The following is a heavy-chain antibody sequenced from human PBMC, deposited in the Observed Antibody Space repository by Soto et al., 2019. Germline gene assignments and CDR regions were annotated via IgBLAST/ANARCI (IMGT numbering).Heavy chain of an antibody. Sequence: QVQLVESGGGVVQPGRSLRLSCAASGFTFSSYGMHWVRQAPGKGLEWVAVISYDGSNKYYADSVKGRFTISRDNXKXXLYLQMNSLRAEDTAVYYCAKASYGGNPDDWYFDLWGRGTLVTVSS. V-gene: IGHV3-30*18. CDR2: ISYDGSNK. CDR1: GFTFSSYG. J-gene: IGHJ2*01. CDR3: AKASYGGNPDDWYFDL. D-gene: IGHD4-17*01.